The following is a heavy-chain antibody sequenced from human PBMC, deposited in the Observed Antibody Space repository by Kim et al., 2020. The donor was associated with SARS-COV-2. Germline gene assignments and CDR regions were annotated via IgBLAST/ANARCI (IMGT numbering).Heavy chain of an antibody. V-gene: IGHV1-18*04. CDR3: AREGEGVNNSAVQHYYYYGMDV. CDR2: TGAYNADT. Sequence: ASVKVSCKASGYSFMNYGISWVRQAPGQGLEWMGWTGAYNADTNYAQRFQGRVTMTTDTLSNTAYMELRRLRSDDTAVYYCAREGEGVNNSAVQHYYYYGMDVWGQGTTVTVSS. CDR1: GYSFMNYG. J-gene: IGHJ6*02. D-gene: IGHD2-2*01.